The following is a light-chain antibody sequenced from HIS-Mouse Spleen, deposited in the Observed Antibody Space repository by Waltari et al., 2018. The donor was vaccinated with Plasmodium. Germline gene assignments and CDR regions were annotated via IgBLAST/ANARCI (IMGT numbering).Light chain of an antibody. CDR1: ALPKQY. Sequence: SYELTQPPSVSVSPGQTARITCSGDALPKQYAYWYQQKPGQAPVLVIYKNSERPSGTPERCSGSSSGTTVTLTSSGVQAEDEADYYCQSADSSGTYQVFGGGTKLTVL. CDR3: QSADSSGTYQV. CDR2: KNS. V-gene: IGLV3-25*03. J-gene: IGLJ2*01.